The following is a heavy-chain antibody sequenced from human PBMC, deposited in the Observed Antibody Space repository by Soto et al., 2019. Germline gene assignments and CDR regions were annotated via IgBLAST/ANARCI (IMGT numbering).Heavy chain of an antibody. CDR3: ARGQRFSDSFDP. V-gene: IGHV4-38-2*01. Sequence: SDTMSLTCAVSCYSISSGFYWGWIRQPPGKGLEWMGNIYHDGPSYSNPSLKSRLTISLDTSKNQFSLRLTSVTAADTAVYYCARGQRFSDSFDPWGQGTLVTASS. CDR2: IYHDGPS. D-gene: IGHD3-3*01. CDR1: CYSISSGFY. J-gene: IGHJ5*02.